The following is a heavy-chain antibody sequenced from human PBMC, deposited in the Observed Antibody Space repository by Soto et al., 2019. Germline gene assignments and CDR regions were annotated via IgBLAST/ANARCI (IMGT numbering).Heavy chain of an antibody. CDR3: ARVGRAMYSSSSQWFDP. CDR2: IYYSGST. J-gene: IGHJ5*02. CDR1: GGSISSYY. Sequence: SETLSLTCTVSGGSISSYYWSWIRQPPGKGLEWIGYIYYSGSTNYNPSLESRVTISVDTSKNQFSLKLSSVTAADTAVYYCARVGRAMYSSSSQWFDPWGQGTLVTVSS. V-gene: IGHV4-59*01. D-gene: IGHD6-6*01.